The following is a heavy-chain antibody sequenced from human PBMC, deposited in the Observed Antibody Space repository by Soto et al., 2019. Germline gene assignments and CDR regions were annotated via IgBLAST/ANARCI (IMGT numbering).Heavy chain of an antibody. CDR3: ARDYNPTRGYFDY. Sequence: PGGSLRLSCAASGFTFSSYGMHWVRQAPGKGLEWVAVISYDGSNKYYADSVKGRFTISRDNSKNTLYLQMNSLRAGDTAVYYCARDYNPTRGYFDYWGQGTLVTVSS. D-gene: IGHD1-1*01. CDR1: GFTFSSYG. V-gene: IGHV3-30*03. J-gene: IGHJ4*02. CDR2: ISYDGSNK.